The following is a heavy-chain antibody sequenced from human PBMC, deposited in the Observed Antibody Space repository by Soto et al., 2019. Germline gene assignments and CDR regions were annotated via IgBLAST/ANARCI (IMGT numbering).Heavy chain of an antibody. Sequence: GGSLRLSCAASGFTVSSNYMSWVRQAPGKGLEWVSVIYSGGSTYYADSVKGRFTISRDNSKNTLYLQMNSLRAEDTAVYYCASVPGSPGYHGLDVWGQGTTVTVSS. V-gene: IGHV3-53*01. J-gene: IGHJ6*02. D-gene: IGHD6-19*01. CDR2: IYSGGST. CDR1: GFTVSSNY. CDR3: ASVPGSPGYHGLDV.